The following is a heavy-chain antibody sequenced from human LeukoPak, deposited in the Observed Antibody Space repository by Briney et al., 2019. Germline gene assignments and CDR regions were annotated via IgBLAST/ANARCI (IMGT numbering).Heavy chain of an antibody. D-gene: IGHD3-22*01. CDR3: ARDRGSSGYKDAFDI. J-gene: IGHJ3*02. CDR2: IIPIFGTA. CDR1: GGTFSSYA. Sequence: ASVTVSCKASGGTFSSYAISWVRQAPGQGLEWMGGIIPIFGTANYAQKFQGRVTITTDESTSTAYMELSSLRSEDTAVYYCARDRGSSGYKDAFDIWGQGTMVTVSS. V-gene: IGHV1-69*05.